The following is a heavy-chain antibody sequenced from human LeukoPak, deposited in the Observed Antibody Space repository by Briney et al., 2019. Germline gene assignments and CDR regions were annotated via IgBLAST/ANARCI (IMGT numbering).Heavy chain of an antibody. V-gene: IGHV4-34*01. D-gene: IGHD3-22*01. Sequence: PSETLSLTCAVYGGSFSGYYWSWIRQPPGKGLEWIGEINHSGSTNYNPSLKSRVTISVDTSKNQFSLKLSSVTAADTAVYYCASGTYYYDSSGYYNRGQGTLVTVSS. CDR1: GGSFSGYY. CDR3: ASGTYYYDSSGYYN. CDR2: INHSGST. J-gene: IGHJ4*02.